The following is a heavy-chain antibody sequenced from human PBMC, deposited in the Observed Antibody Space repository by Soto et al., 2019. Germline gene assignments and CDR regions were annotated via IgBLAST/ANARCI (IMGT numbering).Heavy chain of an antibody. Sequence: QVQLQESGPGLVKPSETLSLSCTVSGGSISSYYWSWFRQSPGKRMEWIGYVHHSWGSSYNPSLQYRVAISLDTSKSQFSLKVTSVTATDTAVYYCARQGFGPLHGLVDVWGQGTKVTVSS. V-gene: IGHV4-59*08. CDR2: VHHSWGS. CDR1: GGSISSYY. J-gene: IGHJ6*02. D-gene: IGHD3-10*01. CDR3: ARQGFGPLHGLVDV.